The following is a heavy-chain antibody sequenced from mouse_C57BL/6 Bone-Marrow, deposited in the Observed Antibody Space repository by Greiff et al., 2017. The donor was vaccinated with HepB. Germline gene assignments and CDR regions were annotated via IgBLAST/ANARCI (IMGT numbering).Heavy chain of an antibody. CDR3: ARYYGSRYYFDY. CDR2: IDPSDSDT. V-gene: IGHV1-52*01. Sequence: QVQLQQPGAELVRPGSSVKLSCKASGYTFTSYWMHWVQQRPLQGLEWIGNIDPSDSDTHYNQKFKDKATLTVDKSSSTAYMQLRSQTSEDSAVDYCARYYGSRYYFDYWGQGTTLTVSS. CDR1: GYTFTSYW. J-gene: IGHJ2*01. D-gene: IGHD1-1*01.